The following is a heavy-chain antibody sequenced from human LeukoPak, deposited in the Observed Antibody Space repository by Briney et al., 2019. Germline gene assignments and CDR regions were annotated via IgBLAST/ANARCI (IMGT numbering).Heavy chain of an antibody. V-gene: IGHV3-11*01. CDR2: ISSSGSTI. J-gene: IGHJ4*02. CDR3: AREYCSGGSCYLLDY. D-gene: IGHD2-15*01. CDR1: GFTFSDYY. Sequence: GGSLRLSCAASGFTFSDYYMSWIRQAPGKGLEWVSYISSSGSTIYYADSVKGRFTISRDNAKNSLYLQMNSLRAEDTAVYYCAREYCSGGSCYLLDYWGQGTLVTVSS.